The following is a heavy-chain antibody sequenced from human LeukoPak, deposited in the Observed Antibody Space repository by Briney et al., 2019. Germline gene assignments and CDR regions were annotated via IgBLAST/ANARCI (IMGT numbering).Heavy chain of an antibody. CDR1: GFTFSSYG. D-gene: IGHD6-13*01. CDR2: ISYDGSNK. Sequence: GRSLRLSCAASGFTFSSYGMHWVRQAPGKGLEWVAVISYDGSNKYYADSVKGRFTISRDNSKNTLYLQMNSLRAEDTAVYYCARDRYSSSWYIYYWGQGTLVTVSS. V-gene: IGHV3-30*03. CDR3: ARDRYSSSWYIYY. J-gene: IGHJ4*02.